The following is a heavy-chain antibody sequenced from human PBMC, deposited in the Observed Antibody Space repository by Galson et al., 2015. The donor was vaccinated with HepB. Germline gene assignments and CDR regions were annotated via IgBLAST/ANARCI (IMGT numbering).Heavy chain of an antibody. CDR2: ISAYNGNT. CDR1: GYTFTSYG. Sequence: SCKASGYTFTSYGISWVRQAPGQGLEWMGWISAYNGNTNYAQKLQGRVTMTTDTSTSTAYMELRSLRSDDTAVYYCARDYDILTGERTFDYWGQGTLVTVSS. CDR3: ARDYDILTGERTFDY. J-gene: IGHJ4*02. V-gene: IGHV1-18*01. D-gene: IGHD3-9*01.